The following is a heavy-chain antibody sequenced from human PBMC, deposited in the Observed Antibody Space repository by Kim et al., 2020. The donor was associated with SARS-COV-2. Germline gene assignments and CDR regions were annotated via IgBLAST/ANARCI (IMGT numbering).Heavy chain of an antibody. Sequence: YSPPFQGQVTSSADKSNSTAYLQWSSLKASDTAMYYCARRGIGLYYYGMDVWGQGTTVTVSS. V-gene: IGHV5-51*01. D-gene: IGHD3-16*01. CDR3: ARRGIGLYYYGMDV. J-gene: IGHJ6*02.